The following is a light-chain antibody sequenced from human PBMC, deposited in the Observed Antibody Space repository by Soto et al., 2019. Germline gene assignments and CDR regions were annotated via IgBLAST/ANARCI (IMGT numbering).Light chain of an antibody. Sequence: QSVLTQPRSVSGSPGQSVTISCTGTSSDVGGYNYVSWYQQHPDKAPKLMIYDVSKRPSGVPDRFSGSKSSNTASLTISGLQAEDEADYYCCSYAGSYTYVFGTGTKVTVL. J-gene: IGLJ1*01. CDR1: SSDVGGYNY. CDR2: DVS. CDR3: CSYAGSYTYV. V-gene: IGLV2-11*01.